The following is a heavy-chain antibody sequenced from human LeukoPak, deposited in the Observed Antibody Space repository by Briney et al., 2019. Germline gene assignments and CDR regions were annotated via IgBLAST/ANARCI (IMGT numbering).Heavy chain of an antibody. CDR3: AREGLVCSSASCYLAAFDI. CDR1: GFTFSSYW. CDR2: IKQDGSEK. D-gene: IGHD2-2*01. V-gene: IGHV3-7*01. J-gene: IGHJ3*02. Sequence: GSLRLSCAVSGFTFSSYWMSWVRQAPGKGLEWVANIKQDGSEKYYVDSVKGRFTISRDNAKNSLYLQMNSLRAEDTAVYYCAREGLVCSSASCYLAAFDIWGQGTMVTVSS.